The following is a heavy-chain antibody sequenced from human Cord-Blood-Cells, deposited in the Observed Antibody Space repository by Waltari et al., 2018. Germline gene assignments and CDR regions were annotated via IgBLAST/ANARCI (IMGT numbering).Heavy chain of an antibody. V-gene: IGHV4-39*01. CDR3: ARQGGYSYGDAFDI. CDR1: GGPIRSSSYY. J-gene: IGHJ3*02. CDR2: IYYSGST. Sequence: QLQLQESGPGLVKPSETLSLTCTVSGGPIRSSSYYWGWIRQPPGKGLEWSGSIYYSGSTYNSPALKSLVTISVDTSKNQFSLKLSSVTAADTAVYYCARQGGYSYGDAFDIWGQGTMVTVSS. D-gene: IGHD5-18*01.